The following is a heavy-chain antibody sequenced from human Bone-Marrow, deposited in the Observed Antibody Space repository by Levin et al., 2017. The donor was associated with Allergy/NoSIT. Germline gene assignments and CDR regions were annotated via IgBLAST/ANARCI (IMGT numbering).Heavy chain of an antibody. J-gene: IGHJ4*02. D-gene: IGHD6-6*01. Sequence: SCAASGFTFSNAWMSWVRQAPGKGLEWVGRIKSKSDGGTTDYAAPVKGRFTISRDDLKNTLSLQMNSLKTEDTAVYYCARQQLVFDYWGQGTLVTVSS. CDR2: IKSKSDGGTT. CDR3: ARQQLVFDY. CDR1: GFTFSNAW. V-gene: IGHV3-15*01.